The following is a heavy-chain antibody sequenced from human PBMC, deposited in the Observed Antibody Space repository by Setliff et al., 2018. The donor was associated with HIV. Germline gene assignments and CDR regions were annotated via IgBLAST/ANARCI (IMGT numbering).Heavy chain of an antibody. CDR3: ARDEVIEVAGDFDN. CDR1: GFTFSDYY. J-gene: IGHJ4*02. Sequence: ASVKVSCKASGFTFSDYYIHWVRQAPGQGLEWMGWVRPHSINRYYAQKFQGRVTMTSDASISTAYMELSRLRSDDTAVYYCARDEVIEVAGDFDNWGQGTLVTVSS. D-gene: IGHD6-19*01. CDR2: VRPHSINR. V-gene: IGHV1-2*02.